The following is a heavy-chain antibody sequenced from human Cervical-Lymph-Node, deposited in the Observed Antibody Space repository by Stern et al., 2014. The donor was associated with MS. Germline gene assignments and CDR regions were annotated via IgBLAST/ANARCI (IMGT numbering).Heavy chain of an antibody. J-gene: IGHJ4*02. Sequence: EVQLVASGGGVIQPGGSLRLSCTASGFTVSRDYMTWVRQAPGKGLESVSLITNVGSTFYTDSVKGRFTISRDDSKNTVYLHMTSLRAEDTAMYYCARDTSSPERSDWWGQGTLVTVSS. CDR1: GFTVSRDY. CDR3: ARDTSSPERSDW. CDR2: ITNVGST. D-gene: IGHD1-1*01. V-gene: IGHV3-53*01.